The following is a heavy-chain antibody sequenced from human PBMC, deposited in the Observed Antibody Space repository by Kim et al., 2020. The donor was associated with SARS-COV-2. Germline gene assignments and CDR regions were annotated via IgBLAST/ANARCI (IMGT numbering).Heavy chain of an antibody. D-gene: IGHD1-26*01. CDR1: GFTFSSYA. J-gene: IGHJ4*02. V-gene: IGHV3-23*01. CDR2: ITAGGDAT. Sequence: GGSLRLSCIASGFTFSSYAMRWVRQAPGKGLEWVSGITAGGDATVYADSVKGRFTISRDNSKSTLYLEINSLRVEDTAIYYCAKGGGAEAPRKNFLDYWGLGTLVTVSS. CDR3: AKGGGAEAPRKNFLDY.